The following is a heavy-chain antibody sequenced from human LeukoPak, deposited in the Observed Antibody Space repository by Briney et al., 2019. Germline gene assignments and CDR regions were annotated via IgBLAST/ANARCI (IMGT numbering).Heavy chain of an antibody. Sequence: GESLKISCKTSGYNFTTYWIAWVRQMPGQGLEWMGMIYPADSDTTYSPSFQGQVTISADRSISTAYLQWSTLKASDTAMYYCARLATGIGGDFWGQGTLVTVSS. V-gene: IGHV5-51*01. D-gene: IGHD1-1*01. J-gene: IGHJ4*02. CDR2: IYPADSDT. CDR3: ARLATGIGGDF. CDR1: GYNFTTYW.